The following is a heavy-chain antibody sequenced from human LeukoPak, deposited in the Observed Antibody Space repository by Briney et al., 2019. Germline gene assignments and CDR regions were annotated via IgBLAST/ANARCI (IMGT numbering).Heavy chain of an antibody. Sequence: GESLKISCQGSGYSFSSYWINWVRQMPGKGLEWVGIIYPGDSHTRYNPSFQGQVTISADKSISTAYLQWNSLKASDTALYYCARQKYVLTGFSSAFDIWGQGTMVTVSS. CDR3: ARQKYVLTGFSSAFDI. CDR2: IYPGDSHT. V-gene: IGHV5-51*01. J-gene: IGHJ3*02. D-gene: IGHD3-9*01. CDR1: GYSFSSYW.